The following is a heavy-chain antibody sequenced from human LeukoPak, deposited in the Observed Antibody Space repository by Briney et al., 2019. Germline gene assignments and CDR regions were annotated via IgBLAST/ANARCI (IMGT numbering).Heavy chain of an antibody. Sequence: GGSLRLSCAASRFTFSSYSMNWVRQAPGKGLEWVSSISSSSSYIYYADSVKGRFTISRDNAKNSLYLQMNSLRAEDTAVYYCARGGSSRFDYWGQGTLVTVSS. CDR3: ARGGSSRFDY. D-gene: IGHD1-26*01. CDR1: RFTFSSYS. V-gene: IGHV3-21*01. J-gene: IGHJ4*02. CDR2: ISSSSSYI.